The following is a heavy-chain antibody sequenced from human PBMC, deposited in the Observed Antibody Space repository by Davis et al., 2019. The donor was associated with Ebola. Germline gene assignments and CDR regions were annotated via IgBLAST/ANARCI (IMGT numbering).Heavy chain of an antibody. CDR3: TRDLELSGGMDV. D-gene: IGHD3-16*02. CDR1: GFTFSNYN. Sequence: GESLKISCTVSGFTFSNYNMNWVRQNPGKGLEWVSHISDDSSSTYYADSVKGRFTISRDNAKNSLYLQMNSLRAEDTAVYYCTRDLELSGGMDVWGQGTTVTVSS. J-gene: IGHJ6*02. CDR2: ISDDSSST. V-gene: IGHV3-21*05.